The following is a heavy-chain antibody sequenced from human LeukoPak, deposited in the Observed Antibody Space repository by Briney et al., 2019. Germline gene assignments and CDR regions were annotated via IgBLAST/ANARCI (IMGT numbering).Heavy chain of an antibody. V-gene: IGHV3-74*01. CDR2: INSDGSTT. CDR3: AREYDLVTGLDY. J-gene: IGHJ4*02. Sequence: GGSLRLSCAASGFTFSSYWMHWVRQAPGKGLVWISRINSDGSTTNYADSVKGRFTISRDNAKNTLYLQMSSLRVDDTALYYCAREYDLVTGLDYWGQGTLVTVSS. CDR1: GFTFSSYW. D-gene: IGHD3-9*01.